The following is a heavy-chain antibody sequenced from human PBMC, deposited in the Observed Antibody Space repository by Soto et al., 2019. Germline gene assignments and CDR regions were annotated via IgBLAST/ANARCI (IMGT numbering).Heavy chain of an antibody. V-gene: IGHV4-59*01. Sequence: SETLSLTCTVSGGSIRSSYWSWIRQSPGKGLEWIAYINYSGNTNYNPSLKSRVTISIDTSKNQFSLKLSSVIAADTAVYFRARTTVLNLFDPWGQGTLLTVSS. J-gene: IGHJ5*02. CDR2: INYSGNT. D-gene: IGHD4-17*01. CDR1: GGSIRSSY. CDR3: ARTTVLNLFDP.